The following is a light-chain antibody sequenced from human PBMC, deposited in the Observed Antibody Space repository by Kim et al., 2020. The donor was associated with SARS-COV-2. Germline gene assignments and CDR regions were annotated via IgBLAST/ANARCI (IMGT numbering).Light chain of an antibody. V-gene: IGLV3-1*01. Sequence: VSPGRTASFACSGDKLGDKYACWYHQKPGQSPVLVIYEDSKPPSGIPARFAGSNPGNTATLTISGTQARDEADYYCQAWDSSSVVFGGGTQLTVL. J-gene: IGLJ2*01. CDR1: KLGDKY. CDR2: EDS. CDR3: QAWDSSSVV.